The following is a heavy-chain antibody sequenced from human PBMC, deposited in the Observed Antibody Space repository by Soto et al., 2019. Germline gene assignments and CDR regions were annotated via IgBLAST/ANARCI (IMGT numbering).Heavy chain of an antibody. CDR2: LSHDGSNE. CDR1: GFTFSTYA. V-gene: IGHV3-30*03. Sequence: PGGSLRLSCVASGFTFSTYAVHWVRQAPGKGLEWVATLSHDGSNEYYADPMRGRVTISTDNSKTTAYLQVDSLTPEDTAVYYCARDLVRVAAAGTYPFDYWGQGTLVTVSS. J-gene: IGHJ4*02. CDR3: ARDLVRVAAAGTYPFDY. D-gene: IGHD6-13*01.